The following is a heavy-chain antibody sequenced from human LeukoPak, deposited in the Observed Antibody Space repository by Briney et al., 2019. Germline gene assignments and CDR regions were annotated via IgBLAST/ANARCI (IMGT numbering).Heavy chain of an antibody. D-gene: IGHD3-10*01. CDR1: GFSFSSYA. V-gene: IGHV3-64D*06. CDR2: ISSNGGST. J-gene: IGHJ4*02. CDR3: VKEVGYYFDY. Sequence: GGSLRLSCSASGFSFSSYAIHWVRQAPGQGLEYVSAISSNGGSTDYAESVKGRFTISRDNSKNTLYLQMSSLRAEDTAVYYCVKEVGYYFDYWGQGTLVTVSS.